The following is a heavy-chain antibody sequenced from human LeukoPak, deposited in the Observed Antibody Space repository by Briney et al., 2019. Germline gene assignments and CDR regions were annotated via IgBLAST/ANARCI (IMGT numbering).Heavy chain of an antibody. CDR3: TGTPPNYYYYGMDV. CDR2: TYYRSRWFN. V-gene: IGHV6-1*01. CDR1: GDSVSSNIAA. D-gene: IGHD1-14*01. J-gene: IGHJ6*02. Sequence: SQTLSLTCVISGDSVSSNIAAWTWIRQSPSRGLEWLGRTYYRSRWFNEYAVSVKGRITINLDTSKNQFSLKLSSVTAADTAVYYCTGTPPNYYYYGMDVWGQGTTVTVSS.